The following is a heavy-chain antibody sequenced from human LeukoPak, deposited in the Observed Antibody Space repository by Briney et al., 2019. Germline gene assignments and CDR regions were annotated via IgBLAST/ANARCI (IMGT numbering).Heavy chain of an antibody. J-gene: IGHJ4*02. CDR1: GFTFSSYA. V-gene: IGHV3-23*01. Sequence: GGSLRLSCAASGFTFSSYAMSWVRQAPGKGPEWVPAISGSGGSTYYADSVKGRFTISRDNSKNTLYLQMSSLRAEDTAVYYCAKDSDWAFDYWGQGTLVTVSS. CDR2: ISGSGGST. CDR3: AKDSDWAFDY. D-gene: IGHD3/OR15-3a*01.